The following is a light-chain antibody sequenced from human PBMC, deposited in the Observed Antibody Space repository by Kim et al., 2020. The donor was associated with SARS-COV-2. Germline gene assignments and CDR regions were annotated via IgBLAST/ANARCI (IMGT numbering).Light chain of an antibody. CDR3: QQSYSTPPWT. CDR2: AAS. Sequence: SVGDRVTITCRASQSFSSYLNWYQQKPGKAPKLLIYAASSLQSGVPSRFSGSGSGTDFTLTISSLQPEDFATYYCQQSYSTPPWTFGQGTKVDIK. J-gene: IGKJ1*01. CDR1: QSFSSY. V-gene: IGKV1-39*01.